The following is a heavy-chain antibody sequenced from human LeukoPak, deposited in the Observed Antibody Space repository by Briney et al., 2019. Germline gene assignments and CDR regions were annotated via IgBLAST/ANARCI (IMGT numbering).Heavy chain of an antibody. CDR2: IYYSGST. Sequence: SETLSLTCTVSGGSISSYYWSWIRQPPGKGLEWIGYIYYSGSTNYNPSLKSRVTISVDTSKNQFSLKLSSVTAADTAVYYCARHYGSSGWFKRGWFDPWGQGTLVTVSS. CDR1: GGSISSYY. CDR3: ARHYGSSGWFKRGWFDP. D-gene: IGHD6-19*01. V-gene: IGHV4-59*08. J-gene: IGHJ5*02.